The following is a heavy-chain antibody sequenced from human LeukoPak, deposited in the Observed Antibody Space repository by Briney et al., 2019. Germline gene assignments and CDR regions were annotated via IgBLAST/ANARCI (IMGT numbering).Heavy chain of an antibody. V-gene: IGHV3-30*18. CDR2: ISYDGSNK. Sequence: PGRSLRLSCAASGVTFSSYGMHWVRQAPGKGLEWVAVISYDGSNKYYADSVKGRFTISRDNSKNTLYLQMNSLRAEDTAVYYCAKGRLSSGYYFDYWGQGTLVTVSS. CDR3: AKGRLSSGYYFDY. J-gene: IGHJ4*02. D-gene: IGHD6-19*01. CDR1: GVTFSSYG.